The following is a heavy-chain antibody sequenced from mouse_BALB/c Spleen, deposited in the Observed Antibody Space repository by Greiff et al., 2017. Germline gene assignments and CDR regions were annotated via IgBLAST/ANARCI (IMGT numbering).Heavy chain of an antibody. Sequence: EVKLVESGGGLVKLGGSLKLSCAASGFTFSSYYMSWVRQTPEKRLELVAAINSNGGSTYYPDTVKGRFTISRDNAKNTLYLQMSSLKSEDTALYYCARHGGLRRYFDYWGQGTTLTVSS. CDR3: ARHGGLRRYFDY. D-gene: IGHD2-2*01. V-gene: IGHV5-6-2*01. CDR2: INSNGGST. CDR1: GFTFSSYY. J-gene: IGHJ2*01.